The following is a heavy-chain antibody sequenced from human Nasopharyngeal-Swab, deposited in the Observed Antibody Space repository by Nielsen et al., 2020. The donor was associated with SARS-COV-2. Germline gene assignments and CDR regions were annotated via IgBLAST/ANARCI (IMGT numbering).Heavy chain of an antibody. Sequence: SLRLSCAASGLTFDDYAMHWGRQAPGKGLEWVSGIRWNSGSRGYADSVKGRFTISRDNAKNSLYMQMNSLRAEDTALYYCANDNHPGIAVAAKLYYYMDVWGKGTTVTVSS. CDR3: ANDNHPGIAVAAKLYYYMDV. V-gene: IGHV3-9*01. CDR2: IRWNSGSR. J-gene: IGHJ6*03. D-gene: IGHD6-19*01. CDR1: GLTFDDYA.